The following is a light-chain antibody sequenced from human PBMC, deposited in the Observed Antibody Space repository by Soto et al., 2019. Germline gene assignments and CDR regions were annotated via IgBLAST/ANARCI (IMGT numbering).Light chain of an antibody. Sequence: EIVLTQSPATLSLSPGERATLSCRASQSVSSYLAWYQQEPGQAPRLLIYDASNRATGIPARFSGSGSGTDFTLTISSLEPEDFAVYYCQQYGSSRWTFGQGTKVDIK. CDR1: QSVSSY. V-gene: IGKV3-11*01. CDR3: QQYGSSRWT. CDR2: DAS. J-gene: IGKJ1*01.